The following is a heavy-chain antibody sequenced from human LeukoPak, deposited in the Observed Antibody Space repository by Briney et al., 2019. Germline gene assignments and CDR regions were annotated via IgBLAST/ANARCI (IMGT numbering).Heavy chain of an antibody. CDR1: GFIFRYYA. CDR3: ARGPDPVVRGPRRAFDL. J-gene: IGHJ3*01. Sequence: GGSLRLSCAASGFIFRYYAMHWVRQAPGKGLECVAVISNDGTIKYYTDSVKGRFIISRDDSKNRMYLQMNSLRVDDTALYYCARGPDPVVRGPRRAFDLWGQGTRVTVSS. D-gene: IGHD3-10*01. V-gene: IGHV3-30*10. CDR2: ISNDGTIK.